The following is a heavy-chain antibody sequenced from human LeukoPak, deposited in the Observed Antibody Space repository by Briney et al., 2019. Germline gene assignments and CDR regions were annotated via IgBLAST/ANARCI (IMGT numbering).Heavy chain of an antibody. CDR1: GGSINTYF. J-gene: IGHJ1*01. CDR3: ARGVTGGWYGDFQH. D-gene: IGHD6-19*01. V-gene: IGHV4-59*01. Sequence: SQTLSLTCTVSGGSINTYFWSWIRQPPGKGLEWIGYIYYSGSTNYNPSLKSRVTISVDTSKNQFSLKLSSVTAADTAVYYCARGVTGGWYGDFQHWGQGTLVTVSS. CDR2: IYYSGST.